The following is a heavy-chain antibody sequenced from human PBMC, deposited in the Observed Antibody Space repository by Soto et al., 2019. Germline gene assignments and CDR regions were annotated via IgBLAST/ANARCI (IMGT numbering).Heavy chain of an antibody. J-gene: IGHJ4*02. D-gene: IGHD3-9*01. Sequence: EVQLLESGGGLVQPGGSLRLSCAASGFPFSSYAMSWVRQAPGKGLEWVSAISGSGGSTYYADSVKGRFTISRDNSKNTLYLQMNSLRAEDTAVYYCEKAAYYEILTGVGYWGPGNLVTVSS. V-gene: IGHV3-23*01. CDR3: EKAAYYEILTGVGY. CDR1: GFPFSSYA. CDR2: ISGSGGST.